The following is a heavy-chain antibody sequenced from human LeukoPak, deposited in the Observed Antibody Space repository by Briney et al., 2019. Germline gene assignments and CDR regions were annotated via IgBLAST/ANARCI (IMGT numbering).Heavy chain of an antibody. J-gene: IGHJ4*02. CDR3: ARRTTYVWGSYRSTSPFDY. D-gene: IGHD3-16*02. Sequence: GSSVKVSCKASGGTFISYAISWVRQAPGQGLEWMGGIIPIFGTANYAQKFQGRVTITADESTSTAYMELSSLRSEDTAVYYCARRTTYVWGSYRSTSPFDYWGQGTLVTVSS. CDR1: GGTFISYA. V-gene: IGHV1-69*01. CDR2: IIPIFGTA.